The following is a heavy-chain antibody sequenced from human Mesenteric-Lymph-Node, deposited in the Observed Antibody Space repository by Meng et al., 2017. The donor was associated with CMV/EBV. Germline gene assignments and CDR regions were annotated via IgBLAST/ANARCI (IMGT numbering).Heavy chain of an antibody. D-gene: IGHD6-6*01. J-gene: IGHJ4*02. CDR2: IYSGGST. CDR1: GFTISSNH. CDR3: ARLHSSSSGFDY. V-gene: IGHV3-53*01. Sequence: GGSLRFSCAASGFTISSNHMSWVRQAPGKGLEWVSIIYSGGSTYYTDSVKGRFSISRDNSKNTLYLQMNSLRAEDTAVYYCARLHSSSSGFDYWGQGTLVTVSS.